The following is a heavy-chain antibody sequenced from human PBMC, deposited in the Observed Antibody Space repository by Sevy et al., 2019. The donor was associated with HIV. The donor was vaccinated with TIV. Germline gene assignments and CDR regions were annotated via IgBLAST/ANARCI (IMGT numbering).Heavy chain of an antibody. CDR2: ISGNSNPI. D-gene: IGHD1-26*01. Sequence: GGSLRLSCAASRFSFEDYAMHWVRQVPGKGLEWVSSISGNSNPIDYADSVKGRFTISRDNAKNSLYFQMNSLRNGDTALYYCANDTRSYGGSDYLDYWGQGTLVTVSS. CDR3: ANDTRSYGGSDYLDY. CDR1: RFSFEDYA. J-gene: IGHJ4*02. V-gene: IGHV3-9*01.